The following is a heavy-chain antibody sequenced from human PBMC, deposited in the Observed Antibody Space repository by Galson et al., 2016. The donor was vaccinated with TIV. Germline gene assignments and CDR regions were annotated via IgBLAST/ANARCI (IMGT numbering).Heavy chain of an antibody. CDR3: ARDWDGSVNWFDP. CDR1: GGTFSSNA. D-gene: IGHD1-1*01. V-gene: IGHV1-69*13. J-gene: IGHJ5*02. Sequence: SVKVSCKASGGTFSSNAINWVRQAPGQGLEWMGGIIPKSGTANYAQKFQGRVTITADESTSTAYMELSSLTSEDTAVYYCARDWDGSVNWFDPWGQGTLVTVSS. CDR2: IIPKSGTA.